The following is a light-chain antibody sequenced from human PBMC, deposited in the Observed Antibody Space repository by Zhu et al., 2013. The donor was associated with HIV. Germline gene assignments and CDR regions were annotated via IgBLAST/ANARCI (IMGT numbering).Light chain of an antibody. V-gene: IGKV1-9*01. Sequence: DIQLTQSPSFLSASIGDRVTITCRASQVINTYLAWYQHEPGKAPRLLIYAASTLQTGVPSRFSGSGSGTEFTLTISSLQPEDFATYYCQQLKTYPRSFGQGTKVE. CDR1: QVINTY. J-gene: IGKJ2*01. CDR3: QQLKTYPRS. CDR2: AAS.